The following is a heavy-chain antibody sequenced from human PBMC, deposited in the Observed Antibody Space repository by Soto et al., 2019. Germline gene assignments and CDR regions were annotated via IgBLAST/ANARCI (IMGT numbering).Heavy chain of an antibody. D-gene: IGHD1-26*01. V-gene: IGHV3-66*04. Sequence: GGSLRLSCEVSGFTVSSNYVSWVRQVPGKGLEWVSVIYIAGNTYYADSVKGRFTLSRDTSKNTLYLQMNSLRAEDTAVYYCARPSGSYLYYFDYWGQGTLVTVSS. CDR2: IYIAGNT. CDR1: GFTVSSNY. J-gene: IGHJ4*02. CDR3: ARPSGSYLYYFDY.